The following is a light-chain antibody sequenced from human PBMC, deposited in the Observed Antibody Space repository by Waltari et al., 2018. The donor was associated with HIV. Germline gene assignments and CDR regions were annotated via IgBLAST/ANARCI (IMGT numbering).Light chain of an antibody. CDR2: AAS. CDR1: QGISYS. J-gene: IGKJ4*01. Sequence: DVQLSQSLSSLSASVGHRVTISSRASQGISYSLAWYQQKPGKAPKLLLYAASRLESGVPSRFSGSGSGTDFTLTISSLQPEDFATYYCKQYYSAPLTFGGGTKVEI. CDR3: KQYYSAPLT. V-gene: IGKV1-NL1*01.